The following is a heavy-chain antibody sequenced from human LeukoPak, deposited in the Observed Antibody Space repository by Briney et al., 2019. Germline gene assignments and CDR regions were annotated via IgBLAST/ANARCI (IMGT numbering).Heavy chain of an antibody. CDR1: GFTFSSYS. Sequence: MPGGSLRLSCAASGFTFSSYSMNWVRQAPWKGLEWVSSISSSSSYIYYADSVKGRFTISRDNAKNSLYLQMNSLRAEDTAVYYCYYDSSGYPYWGQGTLVTVSS. CDR3: YYDSSGYPY. CDR2: ISSSSSYI. J-gene: IGHJ4*02. V-gene: IGHV3-21*01. D-gene: IGHD3-22*01.